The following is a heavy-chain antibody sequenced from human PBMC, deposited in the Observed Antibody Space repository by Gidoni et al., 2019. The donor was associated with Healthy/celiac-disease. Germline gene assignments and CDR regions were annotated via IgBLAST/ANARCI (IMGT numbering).Heavy chain of an antibody. J-gene: IGHJ6*02. V-gene: IGHV3-30*18. CDR1: GFTFSSYG. CDR2: ISYDGSNK. D-gene: IGHD4-4*01. CDR3: AKGMEMTTIYYYYGMDV. Sequence: SRRYGVQPGRSLRLSCAASGFTFSSYGMHWVRQAPGKGLEWVAVISYDGSNKYYADSVKGRFTISRDNSKNTLYLQMNSLRAEDTAVYYCAKGMEMTTIYYYYGMDVWGQGTTVTVSS.